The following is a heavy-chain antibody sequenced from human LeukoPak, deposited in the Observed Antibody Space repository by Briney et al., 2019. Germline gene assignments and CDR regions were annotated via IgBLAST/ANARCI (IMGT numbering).Heavy chain of an antibody. V-gene: IGHV4-39*07. CDR2: IYYSGST. CDR1: GGSISSSSYY. J-gene: IGHJ4*02. CDR3: ARRKQEFRIVGAYKGYYFDY. D-gene: IGHD1-26*01. Sequence: KTSETLSLTCTVSGGSISSSSYYWGWLRQPPGKGLEWIGSIYYSGSTYYNPSPKSRVTISVDTSKNQFSLKLSSVTAADTAVYYCARRKQEFRIVGAYKGYYFDYWGQGTLVTVSS.